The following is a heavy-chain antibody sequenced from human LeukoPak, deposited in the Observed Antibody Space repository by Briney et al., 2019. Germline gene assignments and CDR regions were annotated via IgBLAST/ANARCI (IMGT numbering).Heavy chain of an antibody. CDR1: GFTFSSYA. J-gene: IGHJ4*02. CDR2: IKQDGSEK. Sequence: PGGSLRLSCAASGFTFSSYAMSWVRQAPGKGLEWVANIKQDGSEKYYVDSVKGRFTISRDNAKNSLYLQMNSLRAEDTAAYYCARDRSLLHWGQGTLVTVSS. D-gene: IGHD2-15*01. CDR3: ARDRSLLH. V-gene: IGHV3-7*01.